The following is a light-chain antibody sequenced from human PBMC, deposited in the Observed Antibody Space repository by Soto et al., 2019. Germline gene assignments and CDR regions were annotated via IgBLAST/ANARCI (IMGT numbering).Light chain of an antibody. CDR1: QGIRDE. Sequence: AIQMTQSPSSLSASVGDRVTITCRASQGIRDELGWYQQKAGKAPNLLISAASRLQSGVPSRFSCRGSGTDFTLTISSLQPEDFATYYCLQDYDCPRTFGQGTKVDIK. V-gene: IGKV1-6*01. J-gene: IGKJ1*01. CDR2: AAS. CDR3: LQDYDCPRT.